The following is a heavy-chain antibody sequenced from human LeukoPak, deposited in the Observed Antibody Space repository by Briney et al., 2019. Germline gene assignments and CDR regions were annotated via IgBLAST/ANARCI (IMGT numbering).Heavy chain of an antibody. CDR2: MNPNSGNT. D-gene: IGHD1-7*01. J-gene: IGHJ3*02. Sequence: GASVKVSCKASGYTFTSYDINWVRQATGQGLEWMGWMNPNSGNTGYAQKFQGRVTMTEDTSTDTAYMELSSLRSEDTAVYYCAPLTGTTWAFDIWGQGTMVTVSS. V-gene: IGHV1-8*02. CDR1: GYTFTSYD. CDR3: APLTGTTWAFDI.